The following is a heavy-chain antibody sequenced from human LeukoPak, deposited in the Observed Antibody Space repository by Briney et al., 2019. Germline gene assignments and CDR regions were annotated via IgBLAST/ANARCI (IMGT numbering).Heavy chain of an antibody. Sequence: GRSLRLSCAASGFTFSSYAMHWVRQAPGKGLEWVAVISCDGSNKYYADSVKGRFTISRDNSKNTLYLQMNSLRAEDTAAYYCAREGSGNFDYWGQGTLVTVSS. CDR1: GFTFSSYA. D-gene: IGHD3-10*01. J-gene: IGHJ4*02. CDR2: ISCDGSNK. V-gene: IGHV3-30*04. CDR3: AREGSGNFDY.